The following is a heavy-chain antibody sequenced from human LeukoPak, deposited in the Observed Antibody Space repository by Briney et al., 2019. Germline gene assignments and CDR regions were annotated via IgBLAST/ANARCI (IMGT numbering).Heavy chain of an antibody. CDR2: ISYDGSNK. J-gene: IGHJ4*02. D-gene: IGHD3-22*01. CDR3: AREMISGYYFAPLDY. Sequence: AGGSLRLSCAASGFTFSSYGMHWVRQAPGKGLEWVAVISYDGSNKYYADSVKGRFTISRDNSKNTLYLQMNSLRAEDTAVYYCAREMISGYYFAPLDYWGQGTLVTVSS. V-gene: IGHV3-30*03. CDR1: GFTFSSYG.